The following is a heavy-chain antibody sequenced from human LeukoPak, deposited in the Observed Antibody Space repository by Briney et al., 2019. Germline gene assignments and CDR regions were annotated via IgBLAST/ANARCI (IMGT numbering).Heavy chain of an antibody. D-gene: IGHD2-2*01. CDR1: GYSFTSYW. Sequence: GESLKISCKGSGYSFTSYWIGWVRQMPGKGLEWMGIIYPGDFDTRYSPSFQGQVTISADKSISTAYLQWSSLKASDTAMYYCARLLLGGPNIVVVPAAVSNWFDPWGQGTLVIVSS. CDR3: ARLLLGGPNIVVVPAAVSNWFDP. CDR2: IYPGDFDT. J-gene: IGHJ5*02. V-gene: IGHV5-51*01.